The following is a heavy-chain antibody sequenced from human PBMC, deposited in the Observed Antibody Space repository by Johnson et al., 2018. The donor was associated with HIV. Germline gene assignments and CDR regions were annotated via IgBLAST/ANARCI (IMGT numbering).Heavy chain of an antibody. D-gene: IGHD6-13*01. Sequence: VQLVESGGGVVQPGRSLRLSCEASGFTFSSYGMHWVRQAPGKGLQWVAVMYYDGSNKYYADSVKGRFPISRDNSRNTLYLQMNSLRAEDTAVYYCAKCIWGSSLIDVFDIWGQGTLVTVSS. J-gene: IGHJ3*02. CDR1: GFTFSSYG. CDR2: MYYDGSNK. CDR3: AKCIWGSSLIDVFDI. V-gene: IGHV3-33*06.